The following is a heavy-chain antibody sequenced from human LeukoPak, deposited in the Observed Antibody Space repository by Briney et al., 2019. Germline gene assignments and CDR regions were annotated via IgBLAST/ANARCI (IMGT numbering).Heavy chain of an antibody. Sequence: PGGSLRLSCAASGFTFSAYAMSWVRQAPGEGLEWVSTISNGGGMTYYADSVKGRFTISRDNSKNTVYLQMNSLRAEDTAVYYCARYYYDSSGYPYYFDYWGQGTLVTVSS. V-gene: IGHV3-23*01. CDR3: ARYYYDSSGYPYYFDY. D-gene: IGHD3-22*01. J-gene: IGHJ4*02. CDR2: ISNGGGMT. CDR1: GFTFSAYA.